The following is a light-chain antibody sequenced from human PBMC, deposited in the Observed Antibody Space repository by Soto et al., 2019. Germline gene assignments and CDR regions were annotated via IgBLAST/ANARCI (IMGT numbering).Light chain of an antibody. CDR2: EVS. CDR3: LSYADTAYV. J-gene: IGLJ1*01. Sequence: QSALTQPPSASGSPGQSVTISCAGTSSDVGGYHYVSWYQQYPGKVPKLMIYEVSERPSGVPDRFSGSKSGNTAFLTVSGLQAEVEADYYCLSYADTAYVFGTGTKVTVL. CDR1: SSDVGGYHY. V-gene: IGLV2-8*01.